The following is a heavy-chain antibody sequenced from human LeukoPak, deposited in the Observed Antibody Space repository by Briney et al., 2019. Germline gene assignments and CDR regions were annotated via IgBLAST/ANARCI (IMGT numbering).Heavy chain of an antibody. CDR3: AIEGRSGSYFED. D-gene: IGHD3-10*01. CDR1: GFTFSSYS. CDR2: IRSSSSTT. V-gene: IGHV3-48*02. Sequence: GGSLRLSCAASGFTFSSYSMNWVRQAPGKGLVWISYIRSSSSTTYYADSVRGRFTISRDNAKNSLYLQMNSLRDEDTAVYYCAIEGRSGSYFEDWGQGTLVTVSS. J-gene: IGHJ4*02.